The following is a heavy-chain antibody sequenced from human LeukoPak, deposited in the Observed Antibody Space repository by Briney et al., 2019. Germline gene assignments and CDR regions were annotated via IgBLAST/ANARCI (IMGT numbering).Heavy chain of an antibody. CDR1: GDSIRGYY. Sequence: SETLSLTCTVSGDSIRGYYWSWIRQSAGTGLEWIGRMFTSGTTNYNPSLKSRVTMSVDTSKNQFSLKLRSVTAADTAVYYCARDTGTWYFDLWGRGTLVTVSS. J-gene: IGHJ2*01. CDR3: ARDTGTWYFDL. V-gene: IGHV4-4*07. D-gene: IGHD4-17*01. CDR2: MFTSGTT.